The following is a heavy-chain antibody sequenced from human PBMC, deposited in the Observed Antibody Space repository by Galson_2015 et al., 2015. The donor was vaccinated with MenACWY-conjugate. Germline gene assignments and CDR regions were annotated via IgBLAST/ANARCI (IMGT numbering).Heavy chain of an antibody. Sequence: SVKVSCKASGGTFSNYAISWVRQAPGQGLGWMGGIIPIFPRADYAQNFQGRVTITADESTSTAYMELSSLRSEDTAVYYCARLAGEFWSGYNISFYYGLDVWGQGTTVTVSS. CDR2: IIPIFPRA. V-gene: IGHV1-69*13. CDR1: GGTFSNYA. J-gene: IGHJ6*02. D-gene: IGHD3-3*01. CDR3: ARLAGEFWSGYNISFYYGLDV.